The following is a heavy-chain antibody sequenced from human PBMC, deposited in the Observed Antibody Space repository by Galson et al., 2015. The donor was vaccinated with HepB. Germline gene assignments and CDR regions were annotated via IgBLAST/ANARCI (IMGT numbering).Heavy chain of an antibody. Sequence: SLRLSCAASGFTFSNYWISWVRQAPGKGLEWVANIKQDGSEKYYVDSVKGRFTISRDNAKNSLYMQMNSLRAEDTAVYYCARSNYDYVWGIYRYTGFDYWGQGTLVTVSS. V-gene: IGHV3-7*01. CDR2: IKQDGSEK. CDR1: GFTFSNYW. J-gene: IGHJ4*02. D-gene: IGHD3-16*02. CDR3: ARSNYDYVWGIYRYTGFDY.